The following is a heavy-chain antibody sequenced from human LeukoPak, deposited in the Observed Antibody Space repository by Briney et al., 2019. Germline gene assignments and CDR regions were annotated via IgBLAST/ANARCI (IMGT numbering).Heavy chain of an antibody. CDR2: ISAYNGNT. J-gene: IGHJ4*02. Sequence: ASVKVSCKASRYTFTSHGISWVRQAPGQGLEWMGWISAYNGNTNYAQKLQGRVTMTTDTSTSTAYMELRSLRSDDTAVYYCARGDMATSPFDYWGQGTLVTVSS. CDR1: RYTFTSHG. D-gene: IGHD5-24*01. CDR3: ARGDMATSPFDY. V-gene: IGHV1-18*01.